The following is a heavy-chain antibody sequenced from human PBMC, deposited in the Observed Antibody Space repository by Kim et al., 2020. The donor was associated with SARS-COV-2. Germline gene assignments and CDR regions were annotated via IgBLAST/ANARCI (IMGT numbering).Heavy chain of an antibody. V-gene: IGHV4-31*03. CDR3: ARSGDYDFWSGYLGHGMDV. CDR2: IYYSGST. Sequence: SETLSLTCTVSGGSISSGGYYWSWIRQHPGKGLEWIGYIYYSGSTYYNPSLKSRVTISVDTSKNQFSLKLSSVTAADTAVYYCARSGDYDFWSGYLGHGMDVWGQGTTVTVSS. CDR1: GGSISSGGYY. J-gene: IGHJ6*02. D-gene: IGHD3-3*01.